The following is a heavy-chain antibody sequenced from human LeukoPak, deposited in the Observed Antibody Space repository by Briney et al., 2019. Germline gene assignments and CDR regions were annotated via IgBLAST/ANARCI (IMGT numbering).Heavy chain of an antibody. V-gene: IGHV4-59*12. CDR1: GFTFSSYE. CDR2: IYHSGTTYSGST. D-gene: IGHD5-18*01. Sequence: PGGSLRLSCAASGFTFSSYEMNWVRQPPGKGLEWIGSIYHSGTTYSGSTYYNPSLKSRVTISLDTSKNQFFLKVGSMTAADTAVYYCARAGGYGLIDYWGQGTMVTVSS. J-gene: IGHJ4*02. CDR3: ARAGGYGLIDY.